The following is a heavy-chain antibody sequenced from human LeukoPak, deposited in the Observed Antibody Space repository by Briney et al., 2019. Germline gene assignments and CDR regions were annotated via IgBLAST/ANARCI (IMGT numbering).Heavy chain of an antibody. Sequence: GSSVKVSCKASGGTFSSYTISWVRQAPGQGLEWMGGIIPILGIANYAQKFQGRVTITADKSTSTAYMELSSLRSEDTAVYYCARAGANTDFDYWGQGTLVTVSS. J-gene: IGHJ4*02. V-gene: IGHV1-69*02. D-gene: IGHD1-14*01. CDR1: GGTFSSYT. CDR3: ARAGANTDFDY. CDR2: IIPILGIA.